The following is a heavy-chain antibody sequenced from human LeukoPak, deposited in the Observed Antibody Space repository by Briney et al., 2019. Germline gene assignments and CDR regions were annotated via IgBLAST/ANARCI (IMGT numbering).Heavy chain of an antibody. CDR3: ARVIGYYGSGNYYFDS. CDR2: ISASGGTT. D-gene: IGHD3-10*01. CDR1: GFTFSHYE. V-gene: IGHV3-48*03. Sequence: GSLRLSCAASGFTFSHYEMNLVRQTPGKGLEWISFISASGGTTYYADSVKGRLTISRDNSKNSLYLQMNSLRAEDTAVYHCARVIGYYGSGNYYFDSWGQGTLVTVSS. J-gene: IGHJ4*02.